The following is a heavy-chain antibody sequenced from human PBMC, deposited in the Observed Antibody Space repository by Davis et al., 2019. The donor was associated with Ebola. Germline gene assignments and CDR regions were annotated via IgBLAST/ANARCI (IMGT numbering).Heavy chain of an antibody. CDR2: ISYDGSNK. CDR3: ARDYYDNSGDGFDI. V-gene: IGHV3-30*03. Sequence: GESLKISCAASGFTFSSYGMHWVRQAPGKGLEWVAVISYDGSNKYYADSVKGRFTISRDNSKNTLYLQLNSLRADDTAMYYCARDYYDNSGDGFDIWGQGTMVTVSS. CDR1: GFTFSSYG. D-gene: IGHD3-22*01. J-gene: IGHJ3*02.